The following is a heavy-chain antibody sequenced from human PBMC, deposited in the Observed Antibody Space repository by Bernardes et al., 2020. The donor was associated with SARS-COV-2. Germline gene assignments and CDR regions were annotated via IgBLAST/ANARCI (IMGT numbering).Heavy chain of an antibody. CDR2: ISGSGGST. CDR1: GFTFSSYA. CDR3: AKDYSGYGYYYYGMDV. Sequence: GLSLRLSCAASGFTFSSYAMSWVRQAPGKGLEWVSAISGSGGSTYYADSVKGRFTISRDNSKNTLYLQMNSLRAEDTAVYYCAKDYSGYGYYYYGMDVWGQGTTVTVSS. J-gene: IGHJ6*02. V-gene: IGHV3-23*01. D-gene: IGHD5-12*01.